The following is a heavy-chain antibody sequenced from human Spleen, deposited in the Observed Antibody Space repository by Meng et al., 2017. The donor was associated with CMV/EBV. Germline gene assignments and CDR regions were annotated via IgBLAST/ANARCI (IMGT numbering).Heavy chain of an antibody. CDR3: ARDGPGSGTSSWYISH. D-gene: IGHD6-13*01. J-gene: IGHJ4*02. V-gene: IGHV3-23*01. Sequence: GGSLRLSCAASGFTFSSYSMNWVRQAPGKGLEWVSAISGSGGSTYYADSVKGRFTISRDNAKNTLYLQMNSLRAEDTAVYYCARDGPGSGTSSWYISHWGQGTLVTVSS. CDR2: ISGSGGST. CDR1: GFTFSSYS.